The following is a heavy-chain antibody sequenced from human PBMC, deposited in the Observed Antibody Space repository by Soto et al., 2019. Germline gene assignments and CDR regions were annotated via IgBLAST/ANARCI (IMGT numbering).Heavy chain of an antibody. CDR2: TIPIYGPA. V-gene: IGHV1-69*01. D-gene: IGHD3-10*01. CDR3: SRVTSMVRGVIDNWFDP. J-gene: IGHJ5*02. Sequence: QVPLVQSWSEVKTPGSSVTVSCQASGGTFSSSAIHWVRQAPGQGLGWMGGTIPIYGPAKYAQRFQGRVTITADESTTTVYIELTTLTSKDTDVYYFSRVTSMVRGVIDNWFDPRGHGTLVTVPS. CDR1: GGTFSSSA.